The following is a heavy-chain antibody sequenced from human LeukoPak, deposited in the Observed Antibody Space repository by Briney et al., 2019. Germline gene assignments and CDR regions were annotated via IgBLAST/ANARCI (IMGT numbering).Heavy chain of an antibody. Sequence: ASVKVSCKASGYTFTGYYMHWVRQAPGQGLEWMGWINPNSGGTNYAQKFQGRVTMTRDTSISTAYMELSRLRSDDTAVYYCARDLQQLVLGSDYWGQGILVTVSS. V-gene: IGHV1-2*02. D-gene: IGHD6-13*01. CDR3: ARDLQQLVLGSDY. J-gene: IGHJ4*02. CDR2: INPNSGGT. CDR1: GYTFTGYY.